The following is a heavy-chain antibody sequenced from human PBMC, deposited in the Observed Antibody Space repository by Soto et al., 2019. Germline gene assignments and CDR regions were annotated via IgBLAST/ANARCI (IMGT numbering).Heavy chain of an antibody. Sequence: QVQLVQSGAEVKKPGASVKVSCKASGYTFTGYYMHWVRQAPGQGLEWMGWINPNSGGTNYAQKFKGGVTMTRDTSISTAYMDMGRLRSDDTAVHDCASSGGHPNDLQNDSWGQGTLVTVSS. D-gene: IGHD1-1*01. V-gene: IGHV1-2*02. CDR2: INPNSGGT. CDR1: GYTFTGYY. CDR3: ASSGGHPNDLQNDS. J-gene: IGHJ5*01.